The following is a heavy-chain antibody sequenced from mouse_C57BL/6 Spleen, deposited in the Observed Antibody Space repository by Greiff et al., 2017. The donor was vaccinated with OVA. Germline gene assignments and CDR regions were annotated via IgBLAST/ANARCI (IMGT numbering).Heavy chain of an antibody. CDR3: ARGSSGYSYFDY. V-gene: IGHV2-6*03. D-gene: IGHD3-2*02. CDR2: IWSDGST. J-gene: IGHJ2*01. Sequence: VKLVESGPGLVAPSQSLSITCTVSGFSLTSYGVHWVRQPPGKGLEWLVVIWSDGSTTYNSALKSRLSISKDNTKSQVFLKMNSLQTDDTAMYYCARGSSGYSYFDYWGQGTTLTVSS. CDR1: GFSLTSYG.